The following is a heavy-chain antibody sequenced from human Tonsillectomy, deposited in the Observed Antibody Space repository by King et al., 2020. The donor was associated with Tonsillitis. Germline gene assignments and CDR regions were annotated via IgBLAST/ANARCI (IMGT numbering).Heavy chain of an antibody. D-gene: IGHD2-2*01. Sequence: VQLVESGGGLVKPGGSLRLACAASGFTFSDYYMSWIRQAPGKGLEWVSYISNSDSSIYYADSVKGRFTISRDNAKNSLYLQMNSLRVEDTAVYYCASPSRRLYQVYFDYRGQGTLVTVSS. V-gene: IGHV3-11*01. CDR3: ASPSRRLYQVYFDY. CDR1: GFTFSDYY. J-gene: IGHJ4*02. CDR2: ISNSDSSI.